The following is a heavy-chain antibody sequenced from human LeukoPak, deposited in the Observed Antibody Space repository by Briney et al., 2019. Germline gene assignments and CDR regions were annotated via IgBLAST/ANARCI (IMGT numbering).Heavy chain of an antibody. CDR1: GFTFSSYA. J-gene: IGHJ4*02. Sequence: GGSLRLSCAASGFTFSSYAMGWVRQAPGKGLEWVSVISGSGGSTYYVDSVKGRFTISRDNSKNTLYLQMNSLRAEDTAVYYCAKDVSGYGVSDYWGQGTLVTVSS. CDR2: ISGSGGST. CDR3: AKDVSGYGVSDY. D-gene: IGHD5-12*01. V-gene: IGHV3-23*01.